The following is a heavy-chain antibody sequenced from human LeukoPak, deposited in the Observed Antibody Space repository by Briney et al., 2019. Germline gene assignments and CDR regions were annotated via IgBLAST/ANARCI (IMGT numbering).Heavy chain of an antibody. CDR2: ISGSGGST. J-gene: IGHJ5*02. CDR3: AKDRVSSASPRGAWFDP. CDR1: GFTFSSYW. D-gene: IGHD3-16*01. V-gene: IGHV3-23*01. Sequence: QPGGSLRLSCAASGFTFSSYWMHWVRQAPGKGLEWVSAISGSGGSTYYADSVKGRFTISRDNSKNTLYLQMNSLRAEDTAVYYCAKDRVSSASPRGAWFDPWGQGTLVTVSS.